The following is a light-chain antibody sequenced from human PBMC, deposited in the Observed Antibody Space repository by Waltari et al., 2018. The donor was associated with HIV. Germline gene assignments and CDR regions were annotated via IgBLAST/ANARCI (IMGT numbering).Light chain of an antibody. Sequence: DIQMTQSPLRLPASVGDRVTITCRASQNIGNFLNWYFHKPGTAPKLLIYGASSLQGGVPSRFSGGGSGTDFFLTISNLQLEDFGIYYCQQSYNSPVTFGQGTKVEI. J-gene: IGKJ2*01. CDR2: GAS. V-gene: IGKV1-39*01. CDR3: QQSYNSPVT. CDR1: QNIGNF.